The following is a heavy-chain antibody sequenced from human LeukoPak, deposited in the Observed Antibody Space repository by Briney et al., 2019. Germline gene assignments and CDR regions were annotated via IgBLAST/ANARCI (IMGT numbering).Heavy chain of an antibody. CDR1: GFTFSSYS. CDR3: ARIWFGELSPQDY. Sequence: GGSLRLSCAASGFTFSSYSMNWVRQAPGKGLEWVSSISSSSSYIYYADSVKGRFTISRDNAKNSLYLQMNSLRAEDTAVYYCARIWFGELSPQDYWGQGTLVTVSS. CDR2: ISSSSSYI. V-gene: IGHV3-21*01. J-gene: IGHJ4*02. D-gene: IGHD3-10*01.